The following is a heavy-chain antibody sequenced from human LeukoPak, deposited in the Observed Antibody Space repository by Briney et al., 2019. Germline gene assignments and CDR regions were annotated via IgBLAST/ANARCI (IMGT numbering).Heavy chain of an antibody. Sequence: GGSLRLSCAASGFTFSSYAMSWVRQAPGKGLEWVSAISGSGGSTYYADSVKGRFTISRDNSKNTLYLQMNSLRAEDTAVYYCLGVSRGPARGYCSGGSCYSGRRDGYEGYWFDPWGQGTLVTVSS. CDR2: ISGSGGST. D-gene: IGHD2-15*01. V-gene: IGHV3-23*01. CDR3: LGVSRGPARGYCSGGSCYSGRRDGYEGYWFDP. J-gene: IGHJ5*02. CDR1: GFTFSSYA.